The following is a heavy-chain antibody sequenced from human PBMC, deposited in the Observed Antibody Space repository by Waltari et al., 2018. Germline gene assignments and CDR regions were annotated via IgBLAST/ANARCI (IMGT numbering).Heavy chain of an antibody. J-gene: IGHJ4*02. D-gene: IGHD3-22*01. Sequence: QVQLQESGPGLVKPSETLSLTCAVSGYSISSGYYWGWIRQPPGKGLEWIGSIYHSGCIYATPPLKGRVTISVDTSKNLFSLKLGSVTAADTAVYYCARLSSRDYDDSSGPWGQGTLVTVSS. CDR3: ARLSSRDYDDSSGP. CDR1: GYSISSGYY. CDR2: IYHSGCI. V-gene: IGHV4-38-2*01.